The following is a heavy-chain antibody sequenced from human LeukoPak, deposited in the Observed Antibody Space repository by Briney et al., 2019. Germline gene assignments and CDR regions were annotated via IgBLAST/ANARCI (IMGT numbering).Heavy chain of an antibody. D-gene: IGHD3-16*01. CDR2: ISAYNGNT. CDR1: GYTFTSYG. CDR3: ARDDPLPIRLGELFDP. V-gene: IGHV1-18*01. Sequence: ASVTVSCKASGYTFTSYGISWVRQAPGQGLEWMGWISAYNGNTNYAQKLQGRVTMTTDTSTSTAYMELRSLRSDDTAVYYCARDDPLPIRLGELFDPWGQGTLVTVSS. J-gene: IGHJ5*02.